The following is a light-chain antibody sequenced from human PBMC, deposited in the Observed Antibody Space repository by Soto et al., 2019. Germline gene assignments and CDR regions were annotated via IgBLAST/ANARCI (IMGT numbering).Light chain of an antibody. V-gene: IGLV4-60*02. CDR2: LEGSGSY. Sequence: QLVLTQSSSASASLGSSVKLTCTLSSGHSSYIIAWHQQQPGKAPRYLMKLEGSGSYNKGSGVPDRFSGSSSGADRYLTISNLQVEDEADYYCETWDSNTRVFGTGTKLTVL. CDR3: ETWDSNTRV. J-gene: IGLJ1*01. CDR1: SGHSSYI.